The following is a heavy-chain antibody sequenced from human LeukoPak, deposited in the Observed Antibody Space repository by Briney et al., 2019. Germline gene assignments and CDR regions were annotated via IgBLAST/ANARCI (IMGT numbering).Heavy chain of an antibody. V-gene: IGHV3-13*01. CDR2: IGTAGDT. CDR3: ARDRDYYGMDV. D-gene: IGHD3-10*01. Sequence: GGSLRLSCAASGFTFSSYDMHWVRHATGKGLEWVSAIGTAGDTYYPGSVKGRFTISRENAKNPLYLQMNSLRAGDTAVYYCARDRDYYGMDVWGQGTTVTVSS. CDR1: GFTFSSYD. J-gene: IGHJ6*02.